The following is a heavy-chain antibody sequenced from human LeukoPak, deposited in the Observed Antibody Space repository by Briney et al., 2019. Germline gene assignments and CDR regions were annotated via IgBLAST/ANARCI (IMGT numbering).Heavy chain of an antibody. D-gene: IGHD3-16*01. Sequence: PGGSLRLSCAASGFTFDDYAMHWVRQAPGKGLDWVSGISWNSGSIGYADSVKGRFTLSSDNAKNSLYLQMNSLRAEDMALYYCAKATRSYYYYMDVWGKGTTVTVSS. J-gene: IGHJ6*03. CDR2: ISWNSGSI. V-gene: IGHV3-9*03. CDR3: AKATRSYYYYMDV. CDR1: GFTFDDYA.